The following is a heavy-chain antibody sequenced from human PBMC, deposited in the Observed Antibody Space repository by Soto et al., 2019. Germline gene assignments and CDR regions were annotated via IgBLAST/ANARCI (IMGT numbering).Heavy chain of an antibody. Sequence: GSLRLSCAASGFTFSNAWMNWVRQAPGKRLEWVGRIKSKTDGGTTDYAAPVKGRFTISRDDSKNTLYLQMNSLKTEDTAVYYCTTDPRYYYDSSGPIGGWGQGTLVTVPQ. CDR1: GFTFSNAW. CDR3: TTDPRYYYDSSGPIGG. CDR2: IKSKTDGGTT. D-gene: IGHD3-22*01. V-gene: IGHV3-15*07. J-gene: IGHJ4*02.